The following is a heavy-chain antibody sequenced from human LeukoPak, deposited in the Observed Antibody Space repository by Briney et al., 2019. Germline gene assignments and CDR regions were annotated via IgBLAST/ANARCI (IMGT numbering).Heavy chain of an antibody. CDR3: ARGPRESSSSDY. D-gene: IGHD6-13*01. J-gene: IGHJ4*02. Sequence: ASVKVSCKTPGYRFTNFDINWVRPAPGQGLEWMGWMYPDNGNTGYAQKFQGRVSMSGDTSITTAFMVLSSLRSDDTAVYFCARGPRESSSSDYWGQGTLVTVSS. CDR1: GYRFTNFD. V-gene: IGHV1-8*01. CDR2: MYPDNGNT.